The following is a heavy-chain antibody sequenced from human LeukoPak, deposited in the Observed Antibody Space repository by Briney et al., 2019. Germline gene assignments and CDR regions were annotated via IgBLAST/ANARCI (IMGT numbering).Heavy chain of an antibody. CDR1: GFTFSSYE. D-gene: IGHD6-13*01. CDR2: ISSSGSTI. CDR3: ARAVPSRLTSISSIAAARLFYYYYYYYMDV. J-gene: IGHJ6*03. V-gene: IGHV3-48*03. Sequence: QPGGSLRLSCAASGFTFSSYEMNWVRQAPGKGLEWVSYISSSGSTIYYADSVKGRFTISRDNAKNSLYLQMNSLRAEDTAVYYCARAVPSRLTSISSIAAARLFYYYYYYYMDVWGKGTTVTVSS.